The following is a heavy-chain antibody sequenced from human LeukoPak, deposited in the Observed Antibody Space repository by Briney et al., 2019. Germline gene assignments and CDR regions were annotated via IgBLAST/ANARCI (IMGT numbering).Heavy chain of an antibody. CDR2: ISHSGST. Sequence: PSETLSLTCTVSGYSISSGYFWGWVRQPPGKGLEWIGTISHSGSTYYSPSLKSRVTISLDTSKNQFSLKLTSVTAADTAVYYCASLYSSSWYLGDYWGQGTLVTVSS. J-gene: IGHJ4*02. CDR1: GYSISSGYF. V-gene: IGHV4-38-2*02. CDR3: ASLYSSSWYLGDY. D-gene: IGHD6-13*01.